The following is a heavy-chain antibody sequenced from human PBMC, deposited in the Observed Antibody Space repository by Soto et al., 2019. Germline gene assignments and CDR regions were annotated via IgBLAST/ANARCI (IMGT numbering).Heavy chain of an antibody. D-gene: IGHD5-18*01. Sequence: SETLSLTCTVSGVSVSLYYWSWIRQPPGKGLEWIAYSFYSGKTDYNPSLKSRVAISVDTSKNQFSLKLTSVTAADTAVYYCRRSIRYNTDVWGQGTTVTVSS. CDR1: GVSVSLYY. V-gene: IGHV4-59*08. CDR3: RRSIRYNTDV. CDR2: SFYSGKT. J-gene: IGHJ6*02.